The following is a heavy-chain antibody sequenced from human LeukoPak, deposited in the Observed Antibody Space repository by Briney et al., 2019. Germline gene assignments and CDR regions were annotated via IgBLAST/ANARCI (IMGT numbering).Heavy chain of an antibody. CDR3: ARSAQGWSGFSWFDP. J-gene: IGHJ5*02. D-gene: IGHD2-15*01. CDR2: IYTSGST. V-gene: IGHV4-4*07. Sequence: SETLSLTCTVSGGSISSYYWSWIRQPAGKGLEWIGRIYTSGSTNYNPSLKSRVTMSVDTSKNQFSLNLRTVTAADTAVYYCARSAQGWSGFSWFDPWGQGTLVTVSS. CDR1: GGSISSYY.